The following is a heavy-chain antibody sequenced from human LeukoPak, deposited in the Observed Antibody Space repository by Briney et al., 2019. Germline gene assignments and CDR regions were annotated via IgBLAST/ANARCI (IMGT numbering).Heavy chain of an antibody. CDR3: ARDWFMGGSCYFDC. D-gene: IGHD2-15*01. CDR2: IYYSGTT. J-gene: IGHJ4*02. V-gene: IGHV4-61*01. Sequence: SETLSLTCTVSGGSVSSNNYYWSWIRQPPGKGLEWVGYIYYSGTTNYNPSLKSRVTISLDTSKNQFSLKLSSVTAAGTAVYYCARDWFMGGSCYFDCWGRGTLVTVSS. CDR1: GGSVSSNNYY.